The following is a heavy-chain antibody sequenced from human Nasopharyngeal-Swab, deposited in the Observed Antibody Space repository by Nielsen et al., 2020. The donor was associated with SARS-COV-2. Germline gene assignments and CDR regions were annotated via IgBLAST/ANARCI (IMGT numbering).Heavy chain of an antibody. D-gene: IGHD6-19*01. Sequence: GGSLRLSCAASGFTFSSYSMSWLRQAPGKGLEWVSTITGNGDTTYYADSVKGRFTISRDNSKNTLYLQMNSLRAEDTAVYYCAKGASSGWYGGYYMDVWGKGTTVTVS. CDR2: ITGNGDTT. CDR3: AKGASSGWYGGYYMDV. J-gene: IGHJ6*03. CDR1: GFTFSSYS. V-gene: IGHV3-23*01.